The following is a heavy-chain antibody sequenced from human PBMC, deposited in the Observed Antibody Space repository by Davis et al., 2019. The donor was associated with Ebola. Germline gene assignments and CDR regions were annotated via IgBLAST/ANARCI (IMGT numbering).Heavy chain of an antibody. CDR2: ISGSGGST. J-gene: IGHJ4*02. Sequence: PGGSLRLSCAASGFTFSSYAMSWVRQAPGKGLEWVSAISGSGGSTYYADSVKGRFTISRDNSKNTLYLQMNSLRAEDTAVYYCAKGIVVVVAATPTSDYWGQGTLVTVSS. CDR3: AKGIVVVVAATPTSDY. CDR1: GFTFSSYA. D-gene: IGHD2-15*01. V-gene: IGHV3-23*01.